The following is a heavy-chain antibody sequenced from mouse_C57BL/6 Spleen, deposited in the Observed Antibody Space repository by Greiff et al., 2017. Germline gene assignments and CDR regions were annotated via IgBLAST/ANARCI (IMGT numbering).Heavy chain of an antibody. CDR1: GYSFTGYY. D-gene: IGHD2-1*01. V-gene: IGHV1-42*01. CDR2: INPSTGGT. J-gene: IGHJ2*01. CDR3: ARSLYGNYDY. Sequence: EVQLQQSGPELVKPGASVKISCKASGYSFTGYYMNWVKQSPEKSLEWIGEINPSTGGTTYNQKFKAKATLTVDKSSSTAYMQLKSLTSEDSAVYYCARSLYGNYDYWGQGTTLTVSS.